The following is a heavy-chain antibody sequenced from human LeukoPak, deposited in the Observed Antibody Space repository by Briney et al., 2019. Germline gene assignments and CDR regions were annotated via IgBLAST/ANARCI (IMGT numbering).Heavy chain of an antibody. D-gene: IGHD3-9*01. CDR2: ISGSGGST. J-gene: IGHJ4*02. CDR1: GFTFSSYA. Sequence: GGSLRLSCAASGFTFSSYAMSWVRQAPGKGLEWVSAISGSGGSTYSADSVKGRFTISRDNSKNTLYLQMNSLRAEDTAVYYCAKLEDYDILTGLDYWGQGTLVTVSS. CDR3: AKLEDYDILTGLDY. V-gene: IGHV3-23*01.